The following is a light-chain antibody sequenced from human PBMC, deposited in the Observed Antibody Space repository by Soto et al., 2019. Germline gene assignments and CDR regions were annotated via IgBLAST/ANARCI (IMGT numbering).Light chain of an antibody. CDR2: DVS. J-gene: IGLJ3*02. V-gene: IGLV2-14*01. CDR1: SSDAGGYNY. Sequence: QSALTQPASVSGSPGQSITISCTGTSSDAGGYNYVSWYQQHPGKAPKLMIYDVSNRPSGVSNRFSGSKSGNTASLTISGLQAEDEADYYCSSYTSSSTVFGGGTQLTVL. CDR3: SSYTSSSTV.